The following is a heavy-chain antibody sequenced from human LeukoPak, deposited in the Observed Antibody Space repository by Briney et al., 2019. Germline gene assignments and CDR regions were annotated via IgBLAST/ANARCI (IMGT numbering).Heavy chain of an antibody. Sequence: SETLSLTCTVSGGSVSSGSYYWSWIRQPPGKGLEWIGYIYYSGSTNYNPSLKSRVTISVDTSKNQFSLKLSSVTAADTAVYYCARDRVYRGCSYGFDYWGQGTLVTVSS. CDR2: IYYSGST. CDR3: ARDRVYRGCSYGFDY. D-gene: IGHD5-18*01. V-gene: IGHV4-61*01. CDR1: GGSVSSGSYY. J-gene: IGHJ4*02.